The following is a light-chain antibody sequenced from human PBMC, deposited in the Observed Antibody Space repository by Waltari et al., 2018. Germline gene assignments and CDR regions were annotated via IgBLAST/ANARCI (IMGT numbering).Light chain of an antibody. CDR1: QSGSRC. Sequence: CKASQSGSRCLALYQQKPWQAPRLLILGASSRATGVPDRFSGSGSGTDFSLTISRLEPEDFAVYYCQHYVRLPVSFGQGTKVEIK. J-gene: IGKJ1*01. V-gene: IGKV3-20*01. CDR3: QHYVRLPVS. CDR2: GAS.